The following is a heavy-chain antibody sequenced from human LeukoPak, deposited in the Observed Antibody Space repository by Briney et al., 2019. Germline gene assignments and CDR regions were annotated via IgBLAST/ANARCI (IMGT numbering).Heavy chain of an antibody. Sequence: ASVKVSCKASGYTFTGYYMHWVRQAPGQGLEWMGWINPNSGGTNYAQKFQGRVTMTRDTSISTAYMELSRLRSDDTAVYYCARAQTWELQISSYWGQGTLVTVSS. CDR2: INPNSGGT. CDR3: ARAQTWELQISSY. D-gene: IGHD1-26*01. J-gene: IGHJ4*02. V-gene: IGHV1-2*02. CDR1: GYTFTGYY.